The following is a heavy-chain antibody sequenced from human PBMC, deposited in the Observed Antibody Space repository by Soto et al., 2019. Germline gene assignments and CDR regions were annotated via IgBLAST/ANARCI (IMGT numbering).Heavy chain of an antibody. D-gene: IGHD2-21*02. J-gene: IGHJ4*02. V-gene: IGHV1-69*13. CDR3: ASRVVSDCGGDCGLDY. CDR2: IIPIFGTA. Sequence: SVQVSCKASGGTFSSYAISWVRQAPGQGLEWMGGIIPIFGTANYAQKFQGRVTITADESTSTAYMELSSLRSEDTAVYYCASRVVSDCGGDCGLDYWGQGTLVTVSS. CDR1: GGTFSSYA.